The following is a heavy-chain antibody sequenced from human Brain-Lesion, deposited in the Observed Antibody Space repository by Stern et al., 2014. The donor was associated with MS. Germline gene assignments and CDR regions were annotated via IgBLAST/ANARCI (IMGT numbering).Heavy chain of an antibody. Sequence: EVQLVQSGGGLVQPGGSLRLSCAASGFTFSSYWMNWVRQAPGKGLEWVANIKEDGSETYYGDSVKGRFTISKDNAQNSPDLQMNSLRAEDTAVYYCARGSDTWGQGTLVTVSS. CDR3: ARGSDT. J-gene: IGHJ5*02. CDR2: IKEDGSET. CDR1: GFTFSSYW. D-gene: IGHD2-15*01. V-gene: IGHV3-7*01.